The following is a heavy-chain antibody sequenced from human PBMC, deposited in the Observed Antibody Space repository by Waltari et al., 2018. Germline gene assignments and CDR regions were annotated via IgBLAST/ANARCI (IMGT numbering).Heavy chain of an antibody. J-gene: IGHJ4*02. D-gene: IGHD3-10*01. V-gene: IGHV3-7*01. CDR3: TTLARGESGDY. Sequence: EVQLVESGGGLVQTGGSLRLSCAASGFTFNTYWMKWIRHAPGKGLEWVANINPDGSQKFYVDSVKGRFTVSRDNAQNSLYLQMNNLRAEDTAVYYCTTLARGESGDYWGQGTLVTVSS. CDR1: GFTFNTYW. CDR2: INPDGSQK.